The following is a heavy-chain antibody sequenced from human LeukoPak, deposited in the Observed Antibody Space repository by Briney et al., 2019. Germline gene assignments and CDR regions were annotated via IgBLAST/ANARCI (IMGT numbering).Heavy chain of an antibody. V-gene: IGHV3-21*01. Sequence: PGGSLRLSCLSPGFTLRSYNMKRVRPATRKGLEWGSSISSSSSYIDYADSVQGRFTISRDNAKNSLYLQMNSLRAEDTAVYYCARDPPRSQNLRYFDLWGRGTLVIVS. CDR3: ARDPPRSQNLRYFDL. D-gene: IGHD1-14*01. CDR1: GFTLRSYN. J-gene: IGHJ2*01. CDR2: ISSSSSYI.